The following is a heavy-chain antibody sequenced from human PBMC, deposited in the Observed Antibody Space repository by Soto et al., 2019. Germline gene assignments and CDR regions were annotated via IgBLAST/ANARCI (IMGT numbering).Heavy chain of an antibody. CDR3: ARRARPDFYYMDV. Sequence: PGGSLRLSWAASGCHLIGYAMDRVRPDTGKGLEYVSGISSNGVGTYYANSVQGRFTISRDNSKNTVYHQMDSLRPEDMAVYYCARRARPDFYYMDVWGKGTTVSVSS. CDR1: GCHLIGYA. V-gene: IGHV3-64*01. D-gene: IGHD6-6*01. J-gene: IGHJ6*03. CDR2: ISSNGVGT.